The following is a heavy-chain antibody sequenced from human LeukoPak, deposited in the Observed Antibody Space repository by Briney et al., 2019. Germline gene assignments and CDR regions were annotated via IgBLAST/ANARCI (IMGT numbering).Heavy chain of an antibody. CDR3: RIVVVIYRGDAFDI. CDR1: GFTFSSYW. D-gene: IGHD3-22*01. Sequence: GGSLRLSCAASGFTFSSYWMRWVRQAPGKGLVWVSRINSDGSSTSYADSVKGRFTISRDNAKNTLYLQMNSLRAEDTAVHYCRIVVVIYRGDAFDIWGQGTMVTVSS. J-gene: IGHJ3*02. V-gene: IGHV3-74*01. CDR2: INSDGSST.